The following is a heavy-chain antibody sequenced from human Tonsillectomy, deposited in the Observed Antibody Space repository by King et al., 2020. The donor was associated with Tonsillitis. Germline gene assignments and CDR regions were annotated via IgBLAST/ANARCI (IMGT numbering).Heavy chain of an antibody. CDR1: GFTFNDYT. CDR3: ATFLRGYSGYEDSTFAI. Sequence: VQLVESGGVVVQPGGSLRVSCAASGFTFNDYTMHWVRQAPGKGLEWVSLISWDSGRTYYVDSVKGRFTISRDNSKNSLYLQMNSLRTEDTALYYCATFLRGYSGYEDSTFAIWGQGTMVTVSS. CDR2: ISWDSGRT. J-gene: IGHJ3*02. V-gene: IGHV3-43*01. D-gene: IGHD5-12*01.